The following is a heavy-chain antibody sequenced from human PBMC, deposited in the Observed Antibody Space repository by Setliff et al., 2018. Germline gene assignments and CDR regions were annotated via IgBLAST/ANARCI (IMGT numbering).Heavy chain of an antibody. Sequence: GGSLRLSCAASGFTFSSYAMNWVRQAPGKGLEWVSAISGSGGSTYYADSVKGRFAISRDNSKSTLYLQMNNLRAEDTAVYFCARDGSVRGVDEYFDYWGQGTLVTVSS. J-gene: IGHJ4*02. V-gene: IGHV3-23*01. CDR1: GFTFSSYA. D-gene: IGHD1-26*01. CDR3: ARDGSVRGVDEYFDY. CDR2: ISGSGGST.